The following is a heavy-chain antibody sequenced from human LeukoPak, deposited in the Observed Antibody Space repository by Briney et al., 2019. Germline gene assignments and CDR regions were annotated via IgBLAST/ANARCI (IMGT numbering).Heavy chain of an antibody. CDR2: IYGGGNI. Sequence: PGGSRRLSCAASGFTVSSNYMNWVRQAPGKGLEWVSVIYGGGNIYYADSVKGRFTISRDNSKNTLYLQMNSLRAEDTAVYYCARGAGYNYPYYFDYWGQGTLVTVSS. V-gene: IGHV3-53*01. CDR1: GFTVSSNY. CDR3: ARGAGYNYPYYFDY. J-gene: IGHJ4*02. D-gene: IGHD5-24*01.